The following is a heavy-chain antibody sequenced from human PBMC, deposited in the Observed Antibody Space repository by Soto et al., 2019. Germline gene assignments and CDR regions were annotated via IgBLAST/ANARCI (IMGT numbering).Heavy chain of an antibody. J-gene: IGHJ3*02. CDR1: GYTFTSYG. CDR3: ARSYSGSYYDAFDI. D-gene: IGHD1-26*01. V-gene: IGHV1-18*01. Sequence: ASVKVSCKASGYTFTSYGISWVRQAPGQGLEWMGWISDYNGNTNYAQKLQGRVTMTTDTSTSTAYMELRSLRSDDTAVYYCARSYSGSYYDAFDIWGQGTMVTVSS. CDR2: ISDYNGNT.